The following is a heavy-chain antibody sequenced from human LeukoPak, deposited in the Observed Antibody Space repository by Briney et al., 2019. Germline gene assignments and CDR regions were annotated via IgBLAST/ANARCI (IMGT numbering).Heavy chain of an antibody. D-gene: IGHD3-10*01. CDR3: ARDPGYYGSGSYYSGMGYYYYGMDV. CDR1: GDSVSSNSAA. J-gene: IGHJ6*02. CDR2: TYYRSKWYN. Sequence: SQTLSLTCAISGDSVSSNSAAWNWIRQSPSGGLEWLGRTYYRSKWYNDYAVSVKSRITINPDTSKNQFSLQLNSVTPEDTAVYYCARDPGYYGSGSYYSGMGYYYYGMDVWGQGTTVTVSS. V-gene: IGHV6-1*01.